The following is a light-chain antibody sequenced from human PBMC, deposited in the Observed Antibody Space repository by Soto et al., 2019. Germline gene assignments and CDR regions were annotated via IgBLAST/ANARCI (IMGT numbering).Light chain of an antibody. CDR1: QTISSW. J-gene: IGKJ1*01. V-gene: IGKV1-5*03. CDR3: QHYNSYSEA. CDR2: KAS. Sequence: DIQITQSPSTLSGSVGDRVTITCRASQTISSWLAWYQQKPGKAPKLLIYKASTLTSGVPSRFSGSGTGTEFTLTISSLQPDDFAKYHCQHYNSYSEAFGQGPKV.